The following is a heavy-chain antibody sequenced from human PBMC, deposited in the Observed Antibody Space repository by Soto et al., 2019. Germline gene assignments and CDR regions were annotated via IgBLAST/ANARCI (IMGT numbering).Heavy chain of an antibody. CDR2: IWYDGSNK. J-gene: IGHJ4*02. Sequence: QVQLVESGGGVVQPGRSLRLSCAASGFTFSSYGMHWVRQAPGKGLEWVAVIWYDGSNKYYADSVKGRFTISRDNSKNTLYLQMNSLRAEDTAVYYCAREENCSSTSCYAPDFDYWGQGTLVTVSS. CDR3: AREENCSSTSCYAPDFDY. CDR1: GFTFSSYG. V-gene: IGHV3-33*01. D-gene: IGHD2-2*01.